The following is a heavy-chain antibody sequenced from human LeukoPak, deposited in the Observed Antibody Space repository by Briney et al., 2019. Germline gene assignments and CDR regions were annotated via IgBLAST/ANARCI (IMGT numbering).Heavy chain of an antibody. Sequence: SETLSLTCAVYGGSFSGYYWSWIRQPPGKGLEWLGEINHSGSTNYNPSLKSRVTISVDTSKNQFSLKLSSVTAADTAVYYCARRSAAAGTFYYYMDVWGKGTTVTVSS. D-gene: IGHD6-13*01. CDR1: GGSFSGYY. V-gene: IGHV4-34*01. J-gene: IGHJ6*03. CDR2: INHSGST. CDR3: ARRSAAAGTFYYYMDV.